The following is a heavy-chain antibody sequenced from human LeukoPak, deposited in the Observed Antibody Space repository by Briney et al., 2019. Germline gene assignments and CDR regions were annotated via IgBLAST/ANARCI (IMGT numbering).Heavy chain of an antibody. CDR1: GYTFTSYG. D-gene: IGHD6-19*01. V-gene: IGHV1-18*01. CDR2: ISAYNGNT. CDR3: ARDFGQWLPLNMDV. Sequence: ASVKVPCKASGYTFTSYGISWVRQAPGQGLEWMGWISAYNGNTNYAQKLQGRVTMTTDTSTSTAYMELRSLRSDDTAVYYCARDFGQWLPLNMDVWGKGTTVTVSS. J-gene: IGHJ6*03.